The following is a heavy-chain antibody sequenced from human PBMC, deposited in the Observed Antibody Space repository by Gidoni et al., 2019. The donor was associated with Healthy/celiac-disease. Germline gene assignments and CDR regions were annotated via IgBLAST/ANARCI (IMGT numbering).Heavy chain of an antibody. Sequence: QLQLQESGPGLVKPSETLSLTCTVSGGSISSSSYYWGWIRQPPGKGLEWIGSIYYSGSTYYNPSLKSRVTISVDTSKNQFSLKLSSVTAADTAVCYCVNSGSYTDIVDYWGQGTLVTVSS. CDR1: GGSISSSSYY. V-gene: IGHV4-39*01. CDR3: VNSGSYTDIVDY. D-gene: IGHD1-26*01. CDR2: IYYSGST. J-gene: IGHJ4*02.